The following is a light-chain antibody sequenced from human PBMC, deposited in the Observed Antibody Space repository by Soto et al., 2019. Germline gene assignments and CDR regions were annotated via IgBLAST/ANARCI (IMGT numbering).Light chain of an antibody. CDR1: SSDVGAYNY. CDR2: DVS. Sequence: QSALTQPASVSGSPGQSITISCTGNSSDVGAYNYVSWYQQHPGKAPKLMIYDVSNRPSGVSDRFSGSKSGSTASLTISGLQAEDEADYYCSSYTSSTTWVFGGGTKLTVL. J-gene: IGLJ3*02. CDR3: SSYTSSTTWV. V-gene: IGLV2-14*03.